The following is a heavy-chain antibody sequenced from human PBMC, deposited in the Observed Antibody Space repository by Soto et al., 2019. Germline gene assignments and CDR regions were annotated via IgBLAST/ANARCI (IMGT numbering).Heavy chain of an antibody. V-gene: IGHV4-30-2*01. D-gene: IGHD3-3*01. CDR3: ARGRHDFWSGYRRPNGAFDI. J-gene: IGHJ3*02. CDR1: GGSISSGGYS. CDR2: IYHSGST. Sequence: SETLSLTCAVSGGSISSGGYSWSWIRQPPGKGLEWIGYIYHSGSTYYNPSLKSRVTISVDRSKNQFSLKLSSVTAADTAVYYCARGRHDFWSGYRRPNGAFDIWGQGTMVTVSS.